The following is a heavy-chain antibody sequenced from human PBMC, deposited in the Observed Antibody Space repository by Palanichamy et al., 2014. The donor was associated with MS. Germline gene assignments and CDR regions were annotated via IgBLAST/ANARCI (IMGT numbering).Heavy chain of an antibody. V-gene: IGHV1-69-2*01. J-gene: IGHJ4*02. D-gene: IGHD6-19*01. CDR2: VDPEDGET. CDR3: ATGLGGAAVAGTYSGGSFDY. Sequence: EVQLVQSGAEVKKPGATVKISCKVSGYTFTDYYMHWVQQAPRKGLEWMGLVDPEDGETIYAEKFQGRVTITADTSTDTAYMELSSLRSEDTAVYYCATGLGGAAVAGTYSGGSFDYWGQGTLVTVSS. CDR1: GYTFTDYY.